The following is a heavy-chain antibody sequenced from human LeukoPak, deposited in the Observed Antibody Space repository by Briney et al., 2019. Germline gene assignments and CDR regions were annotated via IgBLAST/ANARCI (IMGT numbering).Heavy chain of an antibody. CDR3: ARDWGAYYHFFDY. Sequence: GGSLRLSCEPSVLSMSVYWMSRVCQAPGRGVEGGGNIKQDGSERNYMASVKGRFTISRDNAKKALYLQMNRLRAEDTAVYYCARDWGAYYHFFDYWGQGTPVTVSS. J-gene: IGHJ4*02. CDR2: IKQDGSER. CDR1: VLSMSVYW. D-gene: IGHD3-22*01. V-gene: IGHV3-7*01.